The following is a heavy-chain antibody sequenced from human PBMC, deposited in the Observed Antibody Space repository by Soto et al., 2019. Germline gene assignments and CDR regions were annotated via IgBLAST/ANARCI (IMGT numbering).Heavy chain of an antibody. J-gene: IGHJ4*02. D-gene: IGHD6-19*01. CDR1: GGSVSSGSDY. V-gene: IGHV4-61*01. CDR2: IYYSGST. CDR3: ARGWYSSGWYEGHDY. Sequence: SLTLSLTCTVFGGSVSSGSDYWSCIRQPPGKGLEWIGYIYYSGSTNYNPSLKSRVTISVDTSKNQFSLKLSSVTAADTAVYYCARGWYSSGWYEGHDYWGQGTLVTVSS.